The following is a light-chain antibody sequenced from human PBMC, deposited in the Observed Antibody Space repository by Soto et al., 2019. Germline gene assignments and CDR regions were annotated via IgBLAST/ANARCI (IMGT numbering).Light chain of an antibody. CDR1: QSVSSH. J-gene: IGKJ2*01. V-gene: IGKV3-15*01. CDR3: QQYSTWPSGT. CDR2: SAS. Sequence: EIVMTQSPATLSVSPGERATLSCRASQSVSSHLAWYQQKPGQAPRLLIYSASTRATGIPARFSGSGSGTEFTLNISSLQSQDFVVYYCQQYSTWPSGTFGQGTKVEIK.